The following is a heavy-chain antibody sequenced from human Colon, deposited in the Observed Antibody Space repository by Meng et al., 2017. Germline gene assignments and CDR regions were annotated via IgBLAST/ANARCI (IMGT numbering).Heavy chain of an antibody. D-gene: IGHD6-19*01. Sequence: GESLKISCAASVFTFSSYWMSWVRQAPGKGLEWVANIKQDGSEKYYVDSVKGRFTISRDNAKNSLYLQMNSLRAEDTAVYYCARDQKVEIGYSSGPWDYWGQGTLVTVSS. CDR3: ARDQKVEIGYSSGPWDY. CDR2: IKQDGSEK. V-gene: IGHV3-7*01. CDR1: VFTFSSYW. J-gene: IGHJ4*02.